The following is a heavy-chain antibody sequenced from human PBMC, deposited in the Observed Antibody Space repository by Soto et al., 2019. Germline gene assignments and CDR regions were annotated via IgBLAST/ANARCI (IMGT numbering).Heavy chain of an antibody. CDR3: AREMTIFGVAPGGGVDV. J-gene: IGHJ6*02. V-gene: IGHV4-30-2*01. CDR1: GGSISTSDYS. D-gene: IGHD3-3*01. CDR2: IYQTGRT. Sequence: QLQLQESGSGLVQPSQTLSLTCTASGGSISTSDYSWSWIRQPPGGGLEWIGSIYQTGRTYVIPSLKSRVTMSLDKSKNQFSLNLTALTAADTALYYCAREMTIFGVAPGGGVDVWRQGTTVTVSS.